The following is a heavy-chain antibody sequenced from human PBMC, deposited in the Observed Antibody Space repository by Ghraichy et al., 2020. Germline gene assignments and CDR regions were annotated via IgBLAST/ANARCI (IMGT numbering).Heavy chain of an antibody. CDR3: AKDLCSSTSCTTYYYYGMDV. V-gene: IGHV3-23*01. D-gene: IGHD2-2*01. J-gene: IGHJ6*02. Sequence: GGSLRLSCAASGFTFSSYAMSWVRQAPGKGLEWVSAISGSGGSTYYADSVKGRFTISRDNSKNTLYLQMNSLRAEDTAVYYCAKDLCSSTSCTTYYYYGMDVWGQGTTVTVSS. CDR2: ISGSGGST. CDR1: GFTFSSYA.